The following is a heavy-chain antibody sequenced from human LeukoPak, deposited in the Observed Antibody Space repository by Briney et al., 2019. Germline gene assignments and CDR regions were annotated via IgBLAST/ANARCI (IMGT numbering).Heavy chain of an antibody. CDR2: VMSGRGST. CDR3: TRERRGSYYAFES. Sequence: GGSLRLSCAASGFSVSDYSISWIRQSPGKGPEWISYVMSGRGSTNYADSVKGRFTISRDNAKNSVALQLDGLGADDTAVYFCTRERRGSYYAFESWGQGTLVTVSS. V-gene: IGHV3-11*05. CDR1: GFSVSDYS. J-gene: IGHJ4*02. D-gene: IGHD3-16*01.